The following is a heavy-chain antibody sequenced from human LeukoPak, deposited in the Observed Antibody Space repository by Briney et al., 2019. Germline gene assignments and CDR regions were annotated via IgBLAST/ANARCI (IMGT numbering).Heavy chain of an antibody. Sequence: GGSLRLSCAASGFTFSRYSMNWVRQPPGKGLEWFSYIGSSSSTIYYADSVKGRFTISRDNAKNSLFLQMNSLRDEDTAVYYCAVGSLHYFNYWGQGTLVTVSS. CDR3: AVGSLHYFNY. V-gene: IGHV3-48*02. CDR1: GFTFSRYS. D-gene: IGHD1-26*01. CDR2: IGSSSSTI. J-gene: IGHJ4*02.